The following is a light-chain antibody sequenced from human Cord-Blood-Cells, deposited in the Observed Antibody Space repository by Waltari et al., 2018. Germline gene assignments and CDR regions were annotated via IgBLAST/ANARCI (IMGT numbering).Light chain of an antibody. Sequence: QSALTQPRSVSGSPGQPVTISCTGTSSDVGGYKYVSWYQQHPGKVPKLMIYDVSKRPSGVPDRFSGSKSGNTASLTISGLQAEDEADYYCCSYAGSYTYVFGTGTKVTVL. CDR2: DVS. CDR3: CSYAGSYTYV. CDR1: SSDVGGYKY. J-gene: IGLJ1*01. V-gene: IGLV2-11*01.